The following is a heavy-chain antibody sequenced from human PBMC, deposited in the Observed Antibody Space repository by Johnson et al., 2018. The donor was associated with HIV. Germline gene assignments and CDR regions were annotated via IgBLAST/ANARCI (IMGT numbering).Heavy chain of an antibody. Sequence: QMLLVESGGGVVQPGRSLRLSCAASGFTFSSYAMHWVRQAPGKGLEWVAVISYDGSNKYYADSVKGRFTISRDNSKNTLYLQMNSLRAEDTAVYYCASGGWLEGAFDICGQGTMVTVSS. V-gene: IGHV3-30-3*01. D-gene: IGHD6-19*01. CDR1: GFTFSSYA. CDR2: ISYDGSNK. CDR3: ASGGWLEGAFDI. J-gene: IGHJ3*02.